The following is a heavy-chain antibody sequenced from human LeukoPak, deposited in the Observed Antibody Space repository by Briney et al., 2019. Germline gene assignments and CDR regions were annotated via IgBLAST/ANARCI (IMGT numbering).Heavy chain of an antibody. CDR2: INSDGSST. Sequence: PGGSLRLSCAASGFTFSSYWMHWVRHAPGKGLVWVSRINSDGSSTSYADSVKGRFTISRDNAKNTLYLQMNSLRAEDTAVYYCASHYGSGSYLSPYYYYYYMDVWGKGTTVTVSS. V-gene: IGHV3-74*01. CDR1: GFTFSSYW. CDR3: ASHYGSGSYLSPYYYYYYMDV. D-gene: IGHD3-10*01. J-gene: IGHJ6*03.